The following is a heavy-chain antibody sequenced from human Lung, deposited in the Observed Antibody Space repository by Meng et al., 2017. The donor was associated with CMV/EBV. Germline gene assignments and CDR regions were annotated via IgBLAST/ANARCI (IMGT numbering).Heavy chain of an antibody. Sequence: SXTLSLXCTVSGGSVGSGSYYWSWIRQPPGKGLEWIGYVHYSGSTNYNPSLKSRVTISLDTSKNQFSLRLSSVTAADTAVYFCARFLDSWFYFDSWGQGTXVTVSS. CDR3: ARFLDSWFYFDS. V-gene: IGHV4-61*01. J-gene: IGHJ4*02. CDR1: GGSVGSGSYY. CDR2: VHYSGST. D-gene: IGHD6-13*01.